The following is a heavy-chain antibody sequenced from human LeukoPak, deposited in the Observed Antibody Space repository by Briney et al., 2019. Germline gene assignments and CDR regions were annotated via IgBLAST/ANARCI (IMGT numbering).Heavy chain of an antibody. Sequence: GGSLTLSCSASGFTFSSHWMIGVPHAPGKGLEGLANIKQYGSEKYHVHSVKGRFTISKDNAKNSIYLQINSLRAEDTAVYYCARDQRGSSWYDPKTANYFDYWGQGTLVSVSS. CDR2: IKQYGSEK. V-gene: IGHV3-7*01. J-gene: IGHJ4*02. CDR1: GFTFSSHW. D-gene: IGHD6-13*01. CDR3: ARDQRGSSWYDPKTANYFDY.